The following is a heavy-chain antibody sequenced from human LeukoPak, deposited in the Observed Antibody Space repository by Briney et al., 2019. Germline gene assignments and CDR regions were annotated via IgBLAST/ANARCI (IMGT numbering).Heavy chain of an antibody. Sequence: GGPLRLSCAASGFTFSSYWMSWVRQAPGEGLEWVANIKQDGSEKYYVDSVKGRFTISRDNAKNSLYLQMNSLRAEDTAVYYCARKHYYDGTGSDTFDYWGQGTLVTVSS. CDR2: IKQDGSEK. D-gene: IGHD3-22*01. CDR1: GFTFSSYW. CDR3: ARKHYYDGTGSDTFDY. V-gene: IGHV3-7*01. J-gene: IGHJ4*02.